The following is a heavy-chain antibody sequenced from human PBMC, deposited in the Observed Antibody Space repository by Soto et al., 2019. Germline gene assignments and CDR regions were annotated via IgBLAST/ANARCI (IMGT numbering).Heavy chain of an antibody. CDR1: GFTFSSYS. V-gene: IGHV3-48*02. Sequence: GGSLRLSCAASGFTFSSYSMNWVRQAPGKGLEWVSYISSSSSTIYYADSVKGRFTISRDNAKNSLYLQMNSLRDEDTAVYYCARDRQDDFWSGYYGSDNWFDPWGQGTLVTVSS. J-gene: IGHJ5*02. D-gene: IGHD3-3*01. CDR3: ARDRQDDFWSGYYGSDNWFDP. CDR2: ISSSSSTI.